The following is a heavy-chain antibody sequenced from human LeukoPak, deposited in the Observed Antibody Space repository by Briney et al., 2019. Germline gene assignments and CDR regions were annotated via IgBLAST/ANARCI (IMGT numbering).Heavy chain of an antibody. J-gene: IGHJ6*02. D-gene: IGHD2-2*02. V-gene: IGHV4-39*07. CDR3: ARDIPEMDV. Sequence: PSETLSLTCTVSGGSISSSSYYWGWIRQPPGKGLEWIGNIYYSGSTYYNPSLKSRVTISVDTSKNQFSLKLSSVTAADTAVYYCARDIPEMDVWGQGTTVTVSS. CDR2: IYYSGST. CDR1: GGSISSSSYY.